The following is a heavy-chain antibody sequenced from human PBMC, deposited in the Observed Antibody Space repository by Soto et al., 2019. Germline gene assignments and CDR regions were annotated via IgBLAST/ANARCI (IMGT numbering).Heavy chain of an antibody. J-gene: IGHJ1*01. Sequence: SVKVYCKASGGTFSSYAISWVRQAPGQVLEWMGGIIPIFGTANYAQKFQGRVTITADESTSTAYMELSSLRSEDTAVYYCARGYYDSSGYPAEYFQHWGQGTLVTSPQ. CDR1: GGTFSSYA. D-gene: IGHD3-22*01. CDR3: ARGYYDSSGYPAEYFQH. CDR2: IIPIFGTA. V-gene: IGHV1-69*01.